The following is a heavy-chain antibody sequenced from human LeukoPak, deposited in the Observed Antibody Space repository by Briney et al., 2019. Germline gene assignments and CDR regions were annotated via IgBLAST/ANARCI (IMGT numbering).Heavy chain of an antibody. J-gene: IGHJ3*02. CDR1: GYTFTSYY. CDR3: ARTFYDFWSGFSNYDSFHI. V-gene: IGHV1-46*01. Sequence: ASVKVSCKASGYTFTSYYMHWVRQAPGQGLEWMGLINPSGGSTSYAQKFQGRVTMTTDTFTNTAYMELRSLTSDDTAVYYCARTFYDFWSGFSNYDSFHIWGQGTLVTVSS. D-gene: IGHD3-3*01. CDR2: INPSGGST.